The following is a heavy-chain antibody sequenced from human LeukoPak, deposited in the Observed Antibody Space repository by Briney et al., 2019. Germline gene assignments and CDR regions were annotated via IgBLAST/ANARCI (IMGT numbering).Heavy chain of an antibody. J-gene: IGHJ5*02. CDR3: AKKYSTGLDP. Sequence: GGSLRLSCVGSGFTFSSYGMSWVRQAPGKGLEWVSAISGSGGNTYYAHSVKGRFTISRDNSKNTLYLQMNSLRAEDTAVYYCAKKYSTGLDPWGQGTLVTVSS. V-gene: IGHV3-23*01. CDR2: ISGSGGNT. CDR1: GFTFSSYG. D-gene: IGHD1-26*01.